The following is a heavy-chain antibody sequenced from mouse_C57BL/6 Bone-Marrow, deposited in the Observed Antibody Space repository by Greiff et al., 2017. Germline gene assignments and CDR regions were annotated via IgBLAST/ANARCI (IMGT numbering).Heavy chain of an antibody. D-gene: IGHD1-1*02. V-gene: IGHV2-9-1*01. CDR2: IWPGGGT. Sequence: VKLQESGPGLVAPSQSLSITCTVSGFSLTSYAISWVRQPPGKGLEWLGVIWPGGGTNYNSALNSRLSISKDNSKSQVFLKMNSLQTDDTARYYCARKKGSFLWYFDVWGTGTTVTVSS. J-gene: IGHJ1*03. CDR1: GFSLTSYA. CDR3: ARKKGSFLWYFDV.